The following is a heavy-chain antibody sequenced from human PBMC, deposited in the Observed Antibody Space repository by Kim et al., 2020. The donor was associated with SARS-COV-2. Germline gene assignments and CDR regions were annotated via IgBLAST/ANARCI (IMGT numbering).Heavy chain of an antibody. CDR3: ARGYDRSGYYYLPFDY. J-gene: IGHJ4*02. V-gene: IGHV1-46*01. D-gene: IGHD3-22*01. Sequence: KFQGRVTMTRDTSTSTVYMELSSLRSEDTAVYYCARGYDRSGYYYLPFDYWGQGTLVTVSS.